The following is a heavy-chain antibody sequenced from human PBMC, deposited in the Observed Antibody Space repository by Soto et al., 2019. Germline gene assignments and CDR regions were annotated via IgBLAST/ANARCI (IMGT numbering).Heavy chain of an antibody. CDR1: GFTFSSYW. CDR2: ISSSGAST. CDR3: AKDAPATGYSNGFFDS. Sequence: GGSLRLSCAASGFTFSSYWMHWVRQAPGKGLEWVSAISSSGASTYYADSVRGRFTISRDNSKKTLYLQLNSLRAEDTAVYYCAKDAPATGYSNGFFDSWGLGTLVTVSS. J-gene: IGHJ4*02. V-gene: IGHV3-23*01. D-gene: IGHD5-18*01.